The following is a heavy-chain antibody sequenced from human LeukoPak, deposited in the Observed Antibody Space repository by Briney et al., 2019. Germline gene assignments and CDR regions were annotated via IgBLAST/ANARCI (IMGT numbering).Heavy chain of an antibody. V-gene: IGHV4-34*01. Sequence: SETLSLTCAVYGGSFSGYYWSWIRQPPGKGLEWIGEINHSGSTNYNPSLKSRVTISVDTSKNQFSLKLSSVTAADTAVYYCARGTNYDFWSGYSPYYFDYWGQGTLVTVSS. CDR2: INHSGST. CDR3: ARGTNYDFWSGYSPYYFDY. D-gene: IGHD3-3*01. J-gene: IGHJ4*02. CDR1: GGSFSGYY.